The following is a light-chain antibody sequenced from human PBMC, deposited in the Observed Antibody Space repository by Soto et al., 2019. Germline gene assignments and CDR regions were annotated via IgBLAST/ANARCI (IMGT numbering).Light chain of an antibody. CDR3: QQYAGSPTWT. CDR2: GAS. V-gene: IGKV3-20*01. Sequence: EMVMTQSPVTLSVSPGERATLPCRASQSVSSTYLAWYQQKAGQAPRLLIYGASSRATGVPDRFSGSGSGTDFILTISSLEPEDFAVYYCQQYAGSPTWTFGQGTKVDIK. J-gene: IGKJ1*01. CDR1: QSVSSTY.